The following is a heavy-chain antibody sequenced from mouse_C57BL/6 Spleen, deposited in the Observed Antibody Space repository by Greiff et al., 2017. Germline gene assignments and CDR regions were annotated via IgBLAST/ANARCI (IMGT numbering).Heavy chain of an antibody. CDR1: GFTFSSYG. D-gene: IGHD1-1*01. CDR3: ARHGGNYPYSWFAY. J-gene: IGHJ3*01. CDR2: ISSGGSYT. Sequence: EVKLQESGGDLVKPGGSLKLSCAASGFTFSSYGMSWVRQTPDKRLEWVATISSGGSYTYYPDSVKGRFTISRDNAKNTLYLQMSSLQSEDTAMYYCARHGGNYPYSWFAYWGQGTLVTVSA. V-gene: IGHV5-6*01.